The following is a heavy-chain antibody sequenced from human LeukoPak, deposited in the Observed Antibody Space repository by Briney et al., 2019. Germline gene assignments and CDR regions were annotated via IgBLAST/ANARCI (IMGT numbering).Heavy chain of an antibody. V-gene: IGHV4-59*01. J-gene: IGHJ4*02. CDR1: GGSISSYY. CDR2: IYYSGST. Sequence: SETLSLTCTVSGGSISSYYWSWIRQPPGKGLEWIGYIYYSGSTNYNPSLKSRVTISVDTSKNQFSLKLSSVTAADTAVYYCAREGGYYDSSGYSSGYFDYWGQGTLVTVSS. D-gene: IGHD3-22*01. CDR3: AREGGYYDSSGYSSGYFDY.